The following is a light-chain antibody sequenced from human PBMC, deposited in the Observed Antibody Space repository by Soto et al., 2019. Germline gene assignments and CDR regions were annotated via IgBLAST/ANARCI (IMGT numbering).Light chain of an antibody. Sequence: EVVMTQSPATLSVSPGERATLSCRASQTVFNNLAWYQQRPGQAPRLLIYGASTRAAGIPARFSGSGSGTEFTLTISSLESEDFAVYYCQHYNNRPPTFGRGTKVEIK. J-gene: IGKJ1*01. CDR1: QTVFNN. CDR2: GAS. V-gene: IGKV3-15*01. CDR3: QHYNNRPPT.